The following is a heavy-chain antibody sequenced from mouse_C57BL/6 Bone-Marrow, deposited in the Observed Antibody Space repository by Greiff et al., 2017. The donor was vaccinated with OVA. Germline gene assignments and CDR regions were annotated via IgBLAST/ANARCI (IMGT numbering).Heavy chain of an antibody. CDR1: GYTFASFW. Sequence: QVQLQQLGTELVKPGASVKLSCKASGYTFASFWWLWVKQRPGQGLEWIGNINPINGGTNYNEKFKSKATLTVDKSSSTAYMQRSSLTSEDSAVYYCARYYYGSRRAMDYWGQGTSVTVSS. CDR3: ARYYYGSRRAMDY. D-gene: IGHD1-1*01. V-gene: IGHV1-53*01. CDR2: INPINGGT. J-gene: IGHJ4*01.